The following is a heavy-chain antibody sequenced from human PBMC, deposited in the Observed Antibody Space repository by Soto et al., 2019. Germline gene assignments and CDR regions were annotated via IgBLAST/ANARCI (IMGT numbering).Heavy chain of an antibody. Sequence: QVQLLQSGAEVKKPGSSVKVSCKASGGTFSSYAISWVRQALGQGLEWLGGIIPIFGTANYAQKFQGRVTITEDESTKTGYMELSSLRSEDTSVYYSATGREGSIAVAGNTYYYYNGIDVWGQGTMVTVSS. CDR3: ATGREGSIAVAGNTYYYYNGIDV. D-gene: IGHD6-19*01. J-gene: IGHJ6*02. CDR1: GGTFSSYA. CDR2: IIPIFGTA. V-gene: IGHV1-69*12.